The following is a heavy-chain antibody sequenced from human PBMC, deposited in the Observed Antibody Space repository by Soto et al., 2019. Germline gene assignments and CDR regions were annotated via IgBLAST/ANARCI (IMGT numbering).Heavy chain of an antibody. CDR2: IYHSGST. V-gene: IGHV4-30-2*01. CDR3: ARGSVEMATIFDY. CDR1: GGSISSGGYS. D-gene: IGHD5-12*01. J-gene: IGHJ4*02. Sequence: SETLSLTCAVSGGSISSGGYSWSWIRQPPGKGLEWIGYIYHSGSTYYNPSLKSRVTISVDRSKNQFSLKLSSVTAADTAVYYCARGSVEMATIFDYWGQGTLVTVSS.